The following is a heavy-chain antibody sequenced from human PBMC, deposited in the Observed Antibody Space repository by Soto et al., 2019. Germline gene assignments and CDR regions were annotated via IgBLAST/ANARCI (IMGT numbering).Heavy chain of an antibody. Sequence: QVQLVQSGAEVKKPGSSVKVSCKASGGTFSSYAISWVRQAPGQGLEWMGGIIPIFGTANYAQKFQGRVTITADESTSRAYMELSSLRSEDAAVYYCASTQRGSDGLAKFDYWGQGTLVTVSS. CDR2: IIPIFGTA. J-gene: IGHJ4*02. CDR3: ASTQRGSDGLAKFDY. CDR1: GGTFSSYA. V-gene: IGHV1-69*12. D-gene: IGHD2-21*02.